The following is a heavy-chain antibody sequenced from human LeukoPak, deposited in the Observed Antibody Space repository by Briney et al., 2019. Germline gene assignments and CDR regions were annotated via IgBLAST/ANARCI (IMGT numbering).Heavy chain of an antibody. V-gene: IGHV1-24*01. J-gene: IGHJ4*02. CDR3: ATDFGIDYSGY. CDR2: FDPEDGET. Sequence: ASVKVSCKVSGYTLTELSMHWVRQAPGKGLEWMGGFDPEDGETIYAQKFQGRVTMIEDTSTDTAYMELSSLRSEDTAVYYCATDFGIDYSGYWGQGTLVTVSS. CDR1: GYTLTELS. D-gene: IGHD2-21*01.